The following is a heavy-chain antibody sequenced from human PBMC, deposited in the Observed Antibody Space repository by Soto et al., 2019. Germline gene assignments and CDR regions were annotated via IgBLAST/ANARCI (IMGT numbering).Heavy chain of an antibody. Sequence: AWWSXRLSCSASVCTFSSYSMKLFRQAPGKGLEWVSPISSSSSYIYYADSVKGRFTISRDNAKNSLYLQMNSLRAEDTAVYYCERDGVDTVMGWFEPWGQRPLV. V-gene: IGHV3-21*01. J-gene: IGHJ5*02. CDR1: VCTFSSYS. CDR2: ISSSSSYI. CDR3: ERDGVDTVMGWFEP. D-gene: IGHD5-18*01.